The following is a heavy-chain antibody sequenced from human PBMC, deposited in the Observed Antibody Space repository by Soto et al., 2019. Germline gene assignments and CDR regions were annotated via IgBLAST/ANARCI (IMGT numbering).Heavy chain of an antibody. CDR1: GGSISSYY. V-gene: IGHV4-4*07. D-gene: IGHD3-22*01. CDR3: ARDEGGWYYYSSGYQGIAFDI. J-gene: IGHJ3*02. Sequence: QVQLQESCPGLVKPSETLSLTCTGSGGSISSYYWSWIRQPAGKGLAWIGRIYTSGSTNYNPSLKSLVPMSVDTSKNQFSLKLSSVTAADTAVYYCARDEGGWYYYSSGYQGIAFDIWGQGTMVTVSS. CDR2: IYTSGST.